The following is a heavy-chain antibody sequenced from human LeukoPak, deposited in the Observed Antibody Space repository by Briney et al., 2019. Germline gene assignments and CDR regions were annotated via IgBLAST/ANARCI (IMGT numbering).Heavy chain of an antibody. Sequence: GESLQLSCKGSGYRFTCYWIGWVRHVTGKGLEYMGIIYPGDSDTRYSPSFQGQVTISADKSIGTAYLQWSSLKASNTAMYYCATLVGYGSFFDYWGQGTLVTVSS. D-gene: IGHD3-10*01. J-gene: IGHJ4*02. CDR1: GYRFTCYW. CDR3: ATLVGYGSFFDY. V-gene: IGHV5-51*01. CDR2: IYPGDSDT.